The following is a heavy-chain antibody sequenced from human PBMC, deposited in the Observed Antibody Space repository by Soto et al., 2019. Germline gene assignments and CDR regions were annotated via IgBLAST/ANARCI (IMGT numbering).Heavy chain of an antibody. Sequence: EVQLVESGGGLVKPGGSLRLSCVASGFTFSRYCMNWLRQAPGKGLEWVASISSTTSYVYYADSVKGRFSTSRDNAKNILYLEMYALGTEDPAVYYCARDPSEGRVGNWFESWGQGTLVTVSS. J-gene: IGHJ5*01. CDR3: ARDPSEGRVGNWFES. CDR1: GFTFSRYC. V-gene: IGHV3-21*06. CDR2: ISSTTSYV. D-gene: IGHD2-2*01.